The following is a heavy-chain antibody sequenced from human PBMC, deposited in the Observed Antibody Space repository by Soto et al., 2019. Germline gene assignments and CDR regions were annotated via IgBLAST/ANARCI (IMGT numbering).Heavy chain of an antibody. CDR1: GGTFSSYT. D-gene: IGHD3-22*01. V-gene: IGHV1-69*02. CDR2: IIPILGIA. Sequence: QVQLVQSGAEVKKPGSSVKVSCKASGGTFSSYTISWVRQAPGQGLEWMGRIIPILGIANYAQKFQGRVTITADKSTSTAYMELSSLRSEDTAVYYCALGCAYDSSGYCHPDAFDIWGQGTMVTVSS. J-gene: IGHJ3*02. CDR3: ALGCAYDSSGYCHPDAFDI.